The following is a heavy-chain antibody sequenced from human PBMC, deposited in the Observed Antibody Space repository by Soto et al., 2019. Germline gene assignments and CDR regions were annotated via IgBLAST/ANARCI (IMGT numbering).Heavy chain of an antibody. J-gene: IGHJ4*02. CDR2: IYYSGST. CDR1: GGSISSSSYY. D-gene: IGHD2-15*01. V-gene: IGHV4-39*07. CDR3: AVSGGGSSDY. Sequence: SETLSLTCTVSGGSISSSSYYWGWIRQPPGKGLEWIGSIYYSGSTYYNPSLKSRVTISVDTSKNQFSLKLTSVTAADTAVCYCAVSGGGSSDYWGQGTLVTVPQ.